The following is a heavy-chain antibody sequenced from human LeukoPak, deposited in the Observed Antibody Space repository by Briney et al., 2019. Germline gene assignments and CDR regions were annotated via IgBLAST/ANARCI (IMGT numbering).Heavy chain of an antibody. CDR1: GFTFSSYS. D-gene: IGHD3-3*01. V-gene: IGHV3-21*01. CDR3: ASGAHRITIFGVVAPNFDY. CDR2: ISSSSSYI. Sequence: GGSLRLSCAASGFTFSSYSMNWVRQAPGKGLEWVSSISSSSSYIYYADSVKGRFTISRDNAKNSLYLQMNSLRAEDTAVYYCASGAHRITIFGVVAPNFDYWGQGTLVTVPS. J-gene: IGHJ4*02.